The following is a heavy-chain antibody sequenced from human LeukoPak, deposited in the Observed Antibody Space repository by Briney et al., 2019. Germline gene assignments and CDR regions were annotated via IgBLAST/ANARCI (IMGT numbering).Heavy chain of an antibody. D-gene: IGHD6-19*01. Sequence: GKALRLSCIASGLTFKKYGLHWGPQAPGQGVGGGAVIWYDGSTKYYADSVKGRFTISRDNSKNTLFLQMNSLRAEDTAVYYCAKVYSSGWYYFDYWGQGTLVTVSS. CDR3: AKVYSSGWYYFDY. J-gene: IGHJ4*02. V-gene: IGHV3-33*06. CDR1: GLTFKKYG. CDR2: IWYDGSTK.